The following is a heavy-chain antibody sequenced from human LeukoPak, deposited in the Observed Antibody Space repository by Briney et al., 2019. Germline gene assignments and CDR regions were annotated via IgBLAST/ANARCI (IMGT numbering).Heavy chain of an antibody. CDR2: IIPILGIA. V-gene: IGHV1-69*04. J-gene: IGHJ4*02. CDR3: AIEYCSGGSCYYDY. CDR1: GGTFSSYA. D-gene: IGHD2-15*01. Sequence: SVKVSCKASGGTFSSYAISWVRQAPGQGLEWMGRIIPILGIANYAQKFQGRVTITADKSTSTAYMELSSLRSEDTAVYYCAIEYCSGGSCYYDYWGQGTLVTVSS.